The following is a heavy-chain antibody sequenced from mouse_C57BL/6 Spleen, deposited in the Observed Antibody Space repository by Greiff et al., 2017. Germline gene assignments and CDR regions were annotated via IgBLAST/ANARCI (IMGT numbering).Heavy chain of an antibody. D-gene: IGHD3-2*02. CDR1: GYAFSSSW. Sequence: VKLVESGPELVKPGASVKISCKASGYAFSSSWMNWVKQRPGKGLEWIGRIYPGDGDTNYNGKFKGKATLTADKSSSTAYMQLSSLTSEDSAVYFCASPDSSGYRAGFAYWGQGTLVTVSA. J-gene: IGHJ3*01. CDR2: IYPGDGDT. V-gene: IGHV1-82*01. CDR3: ASPDSSGYRAGFAY.